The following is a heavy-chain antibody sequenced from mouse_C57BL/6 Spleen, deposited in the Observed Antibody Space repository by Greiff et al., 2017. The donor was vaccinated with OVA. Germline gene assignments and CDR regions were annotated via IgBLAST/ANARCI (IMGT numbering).Heavy chain of an antibody. D-gene: IGHD4-1*01. J-gene: IGHJ4*01. Sequence: VHVKQSGTVLARPGASVKMSCKTSGYTFTSHWMHWVKKRPGPGLEWIGAIYPGNSDTSYNQKFKGKATLTADPSASTAYMELSSLTTEDSAVYYCTGMGRWYAMDYWGQGTSVTVSS. CDR1: GYTFTSHW. V-gene: IGHV1-5*01. CDR2: IYPGNSDT. CDR3: TGMGRWYAMDY.